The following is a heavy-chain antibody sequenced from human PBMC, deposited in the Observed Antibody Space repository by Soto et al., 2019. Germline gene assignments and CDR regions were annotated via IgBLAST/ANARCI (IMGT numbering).Heavy chain of an antibody. J-gene: IGHJ6*02. Sequence: GGSLRLSCAVSGFTFSNYYIHWVRQAPGKGLEWVSSIRSGRDTFYADSVRGRFSISRDDATSSVSLQMNSLRGEDTAVYFCAREETAWPLAYGLDVWGQGTTVTVSS. V-gene: IGHV3-21*01. CDR2: IRSGRDT. CDR3: AREETAWPLAYGLDV. D-gene: IGHD2-21*02. CDR1: GFTFSNYY.